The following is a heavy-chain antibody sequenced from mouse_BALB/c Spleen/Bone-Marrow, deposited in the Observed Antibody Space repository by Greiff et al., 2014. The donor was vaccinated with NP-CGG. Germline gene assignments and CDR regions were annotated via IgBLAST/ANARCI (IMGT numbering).Heavy chain of an antibody. D-gene: IGHD2-1*01. CDR2: IRNKANGYTT. J-gene: IGHJ1*01. V-gene: IGHV7-3*02. Sequence: EVHLVESGGGLVQPRGSLRLSCATSGFTFTDYYMSWVRQPPGKALEWLGFIRNKANGYTTEYSASVKGRFTISRDNSQSILYLQMNTLRAEDSATYYCARDKNYGSYWYFDVWGAGTTVTVSS. CDR1: GFTFTDYY. CDR3: ARDKNYGSYWYFDV.